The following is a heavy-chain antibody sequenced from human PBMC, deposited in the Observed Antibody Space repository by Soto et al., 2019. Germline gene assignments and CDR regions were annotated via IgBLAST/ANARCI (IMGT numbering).Heavy chain of an antibody. CDR1: GGSFSGYY. J-gene: IGHJ6*02. Sequence: PSETLSLTCAVYGGSFSGYYWSWIRQPPGKGLEWIGEINHSGSTNYNPSLKSRVTISVDTSKNQFSLKLSSVTAADTAVYYCARDYDFWSGYYYYYYYGMDVWGQGTTVTVSS. V-gene: IGHV4-34*01. CDR2: INHSGST. CDR3: ARDYDFWSGYYYYYYYGMDV. D-gene: IGHD3-3*01.